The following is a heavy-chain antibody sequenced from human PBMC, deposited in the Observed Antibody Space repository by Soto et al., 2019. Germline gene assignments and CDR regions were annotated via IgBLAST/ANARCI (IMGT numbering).Heavy chain of an antibody. J-gene: IGHJ3*01. CDR2: IFANDEE. V-gene: IGHV2-26*01. D-gene: IGHD3-22*01. CDR3: ARMGDYYDNAGDAFDL. Sequence: QVTLKESGPVLVKPTETLTLTCTVSGFSLSNARMGVSWIRQPPGKALEWLAHIFANDEESYNTSLRSRLTISRDTSKNQVGLTMTNMDPVDTATYYCARMGDYYDNAGDAFDLWGQGTRVTVSS. CDR1: GFSLSNARMG.